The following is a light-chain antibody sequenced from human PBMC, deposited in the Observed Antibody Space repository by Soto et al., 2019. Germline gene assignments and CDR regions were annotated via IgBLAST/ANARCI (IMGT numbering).Light chain of an antibody. CDR3: QQYNNWPRT. CDR1: QSVSSN. Sequence: EIVMTQSPATLSVSPGERATLSCRASQSVSSNLARYQQKPGQAPRLLIYGASTRATGIPARFSGSGSGTEFTLTISSLQSEDFAVYYCQQYNNWPRTLGQGTKLEIK. J-gene: IGKJ2*01. CDR2: GAS. V-gene: IGKV3-15*01.